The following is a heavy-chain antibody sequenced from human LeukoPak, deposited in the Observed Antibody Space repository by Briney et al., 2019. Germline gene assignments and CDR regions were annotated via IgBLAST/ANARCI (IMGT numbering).Heavy chain of an antibody. CDR1: GYTLTELS. CDR2: FDPEDGET. V-gene: IGHV1-24*01. D-gene: IGHD1-26*01. Sequence: ASVKVSCKVSGYTLTELSMHWVRQAPGKGLEWMGGFDPEDGETIYAQKFQGRVTMTRDTSTSTVYMELSSLRSEDTAVYYCARETEGALGYWGQGTLVTVSS. J-gene: IGHJ4*02. CDR3: ARETEGALGY.